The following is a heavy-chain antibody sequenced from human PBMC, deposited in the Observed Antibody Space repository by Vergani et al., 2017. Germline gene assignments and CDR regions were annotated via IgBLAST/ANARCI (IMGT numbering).Heavy chain of an antibody. D-gene: IGHD4-11*01. J-gene: IGHJ4*02. V-gene: IGHV3-23*01. CDR3: AKFRHQSYNNYDYFDY. Sequence: EVQLLESGGGSVQPGESLRLSCVASGFRFREHGMNWVRQAPGKGLEWVSGISGHDHRTLYADSVKGRFIISRDDSKNTLYLQMHSLRAEDTAVYYCAKFRHQSYNNYDYFDYWGQGTLVTVSS. CDR2: ISGHDHRT. CDR1: GFRFREHG.